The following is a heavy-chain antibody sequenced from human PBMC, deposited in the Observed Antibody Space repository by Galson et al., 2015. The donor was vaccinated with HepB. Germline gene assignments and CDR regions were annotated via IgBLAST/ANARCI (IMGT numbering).Heavy chain of an antibody. CDR1: GFTFSSYS. J-gene: IGHJ3*02. Sequence: SLRLSSAASGFTFSSYSVNWVRQAPGKGLEWVSSISSSSSYIYYADSVKGRFTISRDNAKNSLYLQMNSLRAEDTAVYYCARVNYYDSSAKAHAFDIWGQGTMVTVSS. V-gene: IGHV3-21*01. CDR2: ISSSSSYI. CDR3: ARVNYYDSSAKAHAFDI. D-gene: IGHD3-22*01.